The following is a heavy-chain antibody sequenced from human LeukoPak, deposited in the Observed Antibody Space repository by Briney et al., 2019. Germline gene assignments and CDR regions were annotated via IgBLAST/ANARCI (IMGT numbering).Heavy chain of an antibody. CDR1: GGSISGYY. CDR3: AREGNSGRYYKTGTFDI. J-gene: IGHJ3*02. D-gene: IGHD1-26*01. CDR2: IYYSGST. V-gene: IGHV4-59*01. Sequence: SETLSLTCSVSGGSISGYYWSCIRQPPGQGLEWIGYIYYSGSTNYNPSLKSRVIISRDTSKNQFSLKLTSVTAADTAVYFCAREGNSGRYYKTGTFDIWGQGTMVTVSS.